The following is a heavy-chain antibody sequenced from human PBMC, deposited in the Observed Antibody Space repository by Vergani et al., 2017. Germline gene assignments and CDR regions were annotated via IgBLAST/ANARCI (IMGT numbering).Heavy chain of an antibody. V-gene: IGHV3-33*01. J-gene: IGHJ4*02. CDR1: GFTFSSYG. CDR3: AGPQGTSAYYYGGFDY. CDR2: IWYDGSNK. Sequence: VRLVESGGGVVQPGRSLRLSCAASGFTFSSYGMHWVRQAPGKGLEWVAVIWYDGSNKYYADSVKGRFTISRDNSKNTLSLQMNSLSAEDTAIYYCAGPQGTSAYYYGGFDYWGQGILVTVSS. D-gene: IGHD3-22*01.